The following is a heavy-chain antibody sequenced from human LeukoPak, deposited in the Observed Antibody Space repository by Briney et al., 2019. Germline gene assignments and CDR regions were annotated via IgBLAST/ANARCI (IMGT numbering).Heavy chain of an antibody. CDR1: GYTFTNYL. Sequence: ASVKVSCKASGYTFTNYLIHWMRQAPGQSLQWMGWINTATTETKYSQNFQGRVTIARDTSATTAYMELSSLRSEDTAVYLCARDSGAFDYWGQGTLVTVSS. CDR3: ARDSGAFDY. D-gene: IGHD2-15*01. J-gene: IGHJ4*02. CDR2: INTATTET. V-gene: IGHV1-3*04.